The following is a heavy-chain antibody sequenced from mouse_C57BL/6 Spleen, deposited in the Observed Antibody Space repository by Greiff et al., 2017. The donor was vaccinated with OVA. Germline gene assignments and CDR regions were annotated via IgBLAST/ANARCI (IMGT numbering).Heavy chain of an antibody. CDR1: GYSITSGYY. J-gene: IGHJ3*01. CDR2: ISYDGSN. Sequence: DVKLQESGPGLVKPSQSLSLTCSVTGYSITSGYYWNWIRQFPGNKLEWMGYISYDGSNNYNPSLKNRISITRDTSKNQFFLTLNSVTTEDTATYYCARDGLLRTFAYWGQGTLVTVSA. D-gene: IGHD1-1*01. V-gene: IGHV3-6*01. CDR3: ARDGLLRTFAY.